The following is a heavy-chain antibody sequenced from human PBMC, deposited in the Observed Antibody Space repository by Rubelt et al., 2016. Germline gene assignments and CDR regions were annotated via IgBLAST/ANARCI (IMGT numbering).Heavy chain of an antibody. CDR2: ITAGTGNT. V-gene: IGHV1-3*01. CDR3: ARAQRIRLLMVYAPTFDY. CDR1: GYTFTSYA. J-gene: IGHJ4*02. Sequence: QVQLVQSGAEVKKPGASVKVSCKASGYTFTSYAMHWVRQAPGQRLEWMGWITAGTGNTKYSQKFQGRVTITRDTSASTAYMELSSLRSEDTAVYYCARAQRIRLLMVYAPTFDYWGQGTLVTVSS. D-gene: IGHD2-8*01.